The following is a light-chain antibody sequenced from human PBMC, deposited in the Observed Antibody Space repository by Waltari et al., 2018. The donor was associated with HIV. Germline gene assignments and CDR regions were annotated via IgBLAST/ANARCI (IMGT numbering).Light chain of an antibody. CDR2: DVS. CDR1: SRDVGSYTY. Sequence: QSALTQPASVSGFPGQSITISCTGSSRDVGSYTYVSWYQQHPGKARQLLIYDVSKRPSVVSNRFPGSKSGNTASLTISGLQAEDEADYYCCSYAGSNTYLFGTGTEVTVL. J-gene: IGLJ1*01. V-gene: IGLV2-23*02. CDR3: CSYAGSNTYL.